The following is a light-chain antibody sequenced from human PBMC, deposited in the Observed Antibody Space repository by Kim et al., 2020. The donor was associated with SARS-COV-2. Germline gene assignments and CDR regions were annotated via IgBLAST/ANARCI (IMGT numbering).Light chain of an antibody. V-gene: IGLV3-21*04. Sequence: PGRTDRITCGGNSIGSKSVHWYQQMPGQAPVLVISYDSDRPSGIPERFSGSNSGNTATLTISRVEAGDEADYYCQVWDSSSDHRVVFGGGTKLTVL. J-gene: IGLJ2*01. CDR3: QVWDSSSDHRVV. CDR1: SIGSKS. CDR2: YDS.